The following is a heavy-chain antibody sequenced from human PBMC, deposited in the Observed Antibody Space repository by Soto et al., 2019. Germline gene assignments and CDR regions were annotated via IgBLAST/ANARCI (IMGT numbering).Heavy chain of an antibody. CDR3: AGQYSSSSPLYYYYYYYMDV. CDR1: GGSISSYY. V-gene: IGHV4-59*08. CDR2: IYYSGST. D-gene: IGHD6-6*01. J-gene: IGHJ6*03. Sequence: SETLSLTCTVSGGSISSYYWSWIRQPPGKGLEWIGYIYYSGSTNYNPSLKSRVTISVDTSKNQFSLKLSSVTAADTAVYYCAGQYSSSSPLYYYYYYYMDVWGKGTMVTVSS.